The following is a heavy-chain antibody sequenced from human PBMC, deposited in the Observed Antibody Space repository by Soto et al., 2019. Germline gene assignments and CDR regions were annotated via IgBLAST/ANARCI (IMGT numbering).Heavy chain of an antibody. CDR2: IYTSGST. V-gene: IGHV4-4*07. Sequence: LTCTVSGGSISSYYWSWIRQPAGKGLEWIGRIYTSGSTNYNPSLKSRVTMSVDTSKNQFSLKLSSVTAADTAVYYCARDYCSSTSCQLNWFDPWGQGTLVTVSA. J-gene: IGHJ5*02. CDR1: GGSISSYY. CDR3: ARDYCSSTSCQLNWFDP. D-gene: IGHD2-2*01.